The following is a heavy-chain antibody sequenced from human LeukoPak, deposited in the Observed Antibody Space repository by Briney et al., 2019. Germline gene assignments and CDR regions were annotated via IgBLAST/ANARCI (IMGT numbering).Heavy chain of an antibody. CDR1: GGSISGYY. Sequence: PSETLSLTCTVSGGSISGYYWSWVRQAPGKGLEWVSAISGSGGSTYYADSVKGRFTISRDNSKNTLYLQMNSLRAEDTAVYYCAKTLNWGQGTLVTVSS. CDR3: AKTLN. V-gene: IGHV3-23*01. J-gene: IGHJ4*02. CDR2: ISGSGGST.